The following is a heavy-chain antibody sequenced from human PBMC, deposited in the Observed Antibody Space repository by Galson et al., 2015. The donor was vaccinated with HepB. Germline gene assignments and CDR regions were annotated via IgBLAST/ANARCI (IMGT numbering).Heavy chain of an antibody. CDR3: LITPGDPPSFSLEIDY. V-gene: IGHV1-69*13. J-gene: IGHJ4*02. D-gene: IGHD4-17*01. CDR1: GGTFSSYA. Sequence: SVKVSCKASGGTFSSYAISWVRQAPGQGLEWMGGIIPIFGTANYAQKFQGRVTITADESTSTAYMELSSLRSEDTAVYYCLITPGDPPSFSLEIDYWGQGTLVTVSS. CDR2: IIPIFGTA.